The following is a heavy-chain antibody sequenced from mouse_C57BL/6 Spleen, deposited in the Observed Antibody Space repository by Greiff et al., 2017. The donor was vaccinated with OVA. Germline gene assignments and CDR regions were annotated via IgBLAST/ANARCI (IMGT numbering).Heavy chain of an antibody. D-gene: IGHD3-2*02. CDR3: ARELQLRLRGDAMDY. Sequence: QVQLQQSGAELARPGASVKMSCKASGYTFTSYWMHWVKQRPIQGLEWIGNIDPSDSETHYNQKFKDKATLTVDKSSSTAYMQLSSLTSEDSAVYYCARELQLRLRGDAMDYWGQGTSVTVSS. V-gene: IGHV1-52*01. CDR2: IDPSDSET. J-gene: IGHJ4*01. CDR1: GYTFTSYW.